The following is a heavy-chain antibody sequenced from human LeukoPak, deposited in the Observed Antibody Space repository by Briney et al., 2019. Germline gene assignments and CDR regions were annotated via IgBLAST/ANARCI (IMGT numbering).Heavy chain of an antibody. V-gene: IGHV3-15*01. CDR3: ATDPQQLGY. CDR2: VKSKADGGTI. D-gene: IGHD6-13*01. CDR1: GFTFNEAW. Sequence: GRCLRLSCAASGFTFNEAWIRWVRQVPGEGRGWVGRVKSKADGGTIDYGAPVNGRFPISRDDSKNTVYLQMHSLKTEDTAVYYCATDPQQLGYWGQGTLVTVSS. J-gene: IGHJ4*02.